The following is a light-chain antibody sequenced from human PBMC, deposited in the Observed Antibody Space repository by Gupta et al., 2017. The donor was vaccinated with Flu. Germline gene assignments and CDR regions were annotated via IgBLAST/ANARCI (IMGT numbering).Light chain of an antibody. J-gene: IGLJ1*01. CDR3: CSYAGSYTLGV. CDR2: DVS. V-gene: IGLV2-11*01. CDR1: SSDVGGYNY. Sequence: QSALTQPRSVSWSPRQSVTISCTGTSSDVGGYNYVSWYQQHPGKAPKLMIYDVSKRPSGVPARFSGTKSGNTASLTISGIQAEDEADYYCCSYAGSYTLGVFGTGTKVTVL.